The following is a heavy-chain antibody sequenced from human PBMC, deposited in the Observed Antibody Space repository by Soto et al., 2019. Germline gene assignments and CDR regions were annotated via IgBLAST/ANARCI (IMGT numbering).Heavy chain of an antibody. CDR2: IYSGGST. CDR3: ARDVAVAGTGYYYYGMDV. V-gene: IGHV3-66*01. Sequence: EVQLVESGGGLVQPGGSLRLSCAASGFTVSSNYMSWVRQAPGKGLEWVSVIYSGGSTYYADSVKGRFTISRDNSKNTLYLQMNSLRAEDTAVYYCARDVAVAGTGYYYYGMDVWGQGPTVTVSS. J-gene: IGHJ6*02. D-gene: IGHD6-19*01. CDR1: GFTVSSNY.